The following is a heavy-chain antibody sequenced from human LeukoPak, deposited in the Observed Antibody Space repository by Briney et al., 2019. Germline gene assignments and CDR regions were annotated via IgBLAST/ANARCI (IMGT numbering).Heavy chain of an antibody. CDR2: INPSGGST. J-gene: IGHJ4*02. Sequence: GASVTVSCTASGYTFTIYYMHWVRQAPGQGQEWMGIINPSGGSTSYAQKFQGRVTMTRDMSTSKVYMELSSLRSEATAVYYCARGSRSGSQPPDYWGQGTLVTVSS. CDR3: ARGSRSGSQPPDY. CDR1: GYTFTIYY. V-gene: IGHV1-46*01. D-gene: IGHD3-10*01.